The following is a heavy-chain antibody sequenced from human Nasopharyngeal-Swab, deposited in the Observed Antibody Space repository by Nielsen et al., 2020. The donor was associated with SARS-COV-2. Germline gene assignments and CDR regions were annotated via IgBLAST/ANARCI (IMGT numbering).Heavy chain of an antibody. D-gene: IGHD3-9*01. CDR3: ARDSRYFDWHASYYYYGMDV. J-gene: IGHJ6*02. Sequence: ASVKVSCKASGYTFPRYCISWVRQAPRQGLEWFGWISAYNCNTNYSQKLQGRVTMTTDTSTSTAYMVLRSLRSDDTAVYYCARDSRYFDWHASYYYYGMDVWGQGTTVTVSS. CDR2: ISAYNCNT. CDR1: GYTFPRYC. V-gene: IGHV1-18*01.